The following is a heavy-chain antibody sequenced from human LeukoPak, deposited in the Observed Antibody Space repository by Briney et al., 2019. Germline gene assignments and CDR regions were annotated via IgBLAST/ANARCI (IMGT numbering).Heavy chain of an antibody. J-gene: IGHJ4*02. CDR3: AKDFSSCQAFDY. V-gene: IGHV3-30*04. Sequence: GGSLRLSCAASGFTFSSYAMHWVRQAPGKGLEWVAVISYDGSNKYYADSVKGRFTIPRDNSKNTLYLQMNSLRAEDTAVYYCAKDFSSCQAFDYWGQGTLVTVSS. CDR1: GFTFSSYA. D-gene: IGHD6-13*01. CDR2: ISYDGSNK.